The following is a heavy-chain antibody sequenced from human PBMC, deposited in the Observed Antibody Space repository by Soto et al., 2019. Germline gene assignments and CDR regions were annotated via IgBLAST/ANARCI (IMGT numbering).Heavy chain of an antibody. CDR3: ARTVGRRVRNWSAP. D-gene: IGHD1-26*01. J-gene: IGHJ5*02. Sequence: DTLSLTCTVSGVSISSYYWSWIRQPPGKGLEWIGYIYYSGSTNYNPSLKSRVTISVDTSKNQFSLELSSVTAADTAVYYCARTVGRRVRNWSAPWGKGTLVTVSS. V-gene: IGHV4-59*01. CDR2: IYYSGST. CDR1: GVSISSYY.